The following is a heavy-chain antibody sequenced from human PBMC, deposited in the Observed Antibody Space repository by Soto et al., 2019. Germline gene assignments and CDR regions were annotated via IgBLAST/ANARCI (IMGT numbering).Heavy chain of an antibody. Sequence: SLPLSVTCSVADGSIKGGGFYRSWIRQHPGKGLEWIGYIYYSGSTYYNPSLKSRVIISVDTSKNQFSLRLRSVTAADTAVYYCARAASFYYDNTGYYHFDYWGQGSLVTVPS. CDR2: IYYSGST. V-gene: IGHV4-31*03. J-gene: IGHJ4*02. D-gene: IGHD3-22*01. CDR1: DGSIKGGGFY. CDR3: ARAASFYYDNTGYYHFDY.